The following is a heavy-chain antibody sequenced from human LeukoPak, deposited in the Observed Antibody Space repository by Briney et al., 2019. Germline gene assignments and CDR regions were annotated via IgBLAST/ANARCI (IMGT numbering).Heavy chain of an antibody. Sequence: GESLKISCKGSGYGFTSYWIGWVRQMPGKGLECMGIIYPGDSDTRYSPSFQGQVIISADKSISTAYLQWNSLKASDTAMYYCARPGGYTYAYEADYWGQGTLVTVSS. V-gene: IGHV5-51*01. CDR1: GYGFTSYW. CDR3: ARPGGYTYAYEADY. CDR2: IYPGDSDT. D-gene: IGHD5-18*01. J-gene: IGHJ4*02.